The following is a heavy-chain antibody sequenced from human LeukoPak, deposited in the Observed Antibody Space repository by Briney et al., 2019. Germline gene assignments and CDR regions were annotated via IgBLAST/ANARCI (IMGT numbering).Heavy chain of an antibody. CDR2: IYYSGST. CDR1: GGSISSYY. J-gene: IGHJ4*02. V-gene: IGHV4-59*01. D-gene: IGHD6-19*01. CDR3: AAESERWLVRS. Sequence: SETLSLTCTVSGGSISSYYWSWIRQPPGKGLEWIGYIYYSGSTNYNPSLKSRVTISIDTSKNQFSLKLSSVTAADTAVYYCAAESERWLVRSWGQGTLVTVSS.